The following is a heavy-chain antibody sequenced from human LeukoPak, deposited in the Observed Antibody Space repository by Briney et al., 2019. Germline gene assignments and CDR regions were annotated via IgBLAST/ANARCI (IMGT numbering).Heavy chain of an antibody. J-gene: IGHJ4*02. CDR1: GFTVSDSY. CDR2: IYSTGLT. CDR3: ARGLGQWPHLDY. Sequence: GGSLRLSCAASGFTVSDSYMSWVRQAPGKGLEWVSVIYSTGLTYYADSVKGRFTISRDNFKNTLFLQMNSLRAEDTALYYCARGLGQWPHLDYWGQGTLVTVSS. D-gene: IGHD6-19*01. V-gene: IGHV3-53*01.